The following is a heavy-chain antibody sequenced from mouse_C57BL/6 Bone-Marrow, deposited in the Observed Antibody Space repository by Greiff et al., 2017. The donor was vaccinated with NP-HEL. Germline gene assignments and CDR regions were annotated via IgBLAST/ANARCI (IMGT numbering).Heavy chain of an antibody. J-gene: IGHJ1*03. Sequence: EVKLQESGPELVKPGASVKIPCKASGYTFTDYNMDWVKQSHGKSLEWIGDINPNNGGTIYNQKFKGKATLTVDKSSSTAYMELRSLTSEDTAVYYCARTPYYYGSSDWYFDVWGTGTTVTVSS. CDR1: GYTFTDYN. CDR3: ARTPYYYGSSDWYFDV. CDR2: INPNNGGT. D-gene: IGHD1-1*01. V-gene: IGHV1-18*01.